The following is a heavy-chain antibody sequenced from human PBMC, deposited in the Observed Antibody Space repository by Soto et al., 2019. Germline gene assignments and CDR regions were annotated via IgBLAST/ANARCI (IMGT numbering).Heavy chain of an antibody. J-gene: IGHJ4*02. V-gene: IGHV4-34*01. Sequence: PSETLSLTCAVYGGSFSGCYWSWIRQPPGKGLEWIGEINHSGSTNYNPSLKSRVTISVDTSKNQFSLKLSSVTAADTAVYYCARHRSYYYGSGSYYFDYWGQGTLVTVSS. CDR2: INHSGST. D-gene: IGHD3-10*01. CDR3: ARHRSYYYGSGSYYFDY. CDR1: GGSFSGCY.